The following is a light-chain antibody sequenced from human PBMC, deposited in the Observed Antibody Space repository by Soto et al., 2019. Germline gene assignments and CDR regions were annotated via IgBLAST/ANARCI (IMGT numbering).Light chain of an antibody. CDR3: QQYNNLPLT. CDR1: QSVSTN. J-gene: IGKJ4*01. CDR2: GAS. Sequence: EVVVTQSPATLSVSPGERVTLSCRASQSVSTNLAWYQQKPGQAPRHLISGASTRATDIPARFSGSGSGTEFTITISSLQSEDFAVYYCQQYNNLPLTFGGGTKVEIK. V-gene: IGKV3-15*01.